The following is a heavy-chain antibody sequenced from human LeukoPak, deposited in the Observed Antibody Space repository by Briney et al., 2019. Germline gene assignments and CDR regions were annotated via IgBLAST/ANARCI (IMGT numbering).Heavy chain of an antibody. CDR2: ISWNSGSI. CDR1: GFTFSTYA. CDR3: AKDFGAVAGDAFDI. J-gene: IGHJ3*02. Sequence: GGSLRLSCAASGFTFSTYAMHWVRQAPGKGLEWVSGISWNSGSIGYADSVKGRFTISRDNAKNSLYLQMNSLRAEDMALYYCAKDFGAVAGDAFDIWGQGTMVTVSS. V-gene: IGHV3-9*03. D-gene: IGHD6-19*01.